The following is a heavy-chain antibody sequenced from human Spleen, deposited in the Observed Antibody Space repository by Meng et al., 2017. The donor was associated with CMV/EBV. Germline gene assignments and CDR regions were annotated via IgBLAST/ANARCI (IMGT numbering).Heavy chain of an antibody. CDR1: GFTFSSYS. CDR3: ARDRGGNSPFDY. V-gene: IGHV3-21*01. J-gene: IGHJ4*02. CDR2: ISSSSSCI. D-gene: IGHD4-23*01. Sequence: CAASGFTFSSYSMNWVRQAPGKGLEWVSAISSSSSCIYYADSVKGRFTISRDNAKNSLYLQMNSLRAEDTAVYYCARDRGGNSPFDYWGQGTLVTVSS.